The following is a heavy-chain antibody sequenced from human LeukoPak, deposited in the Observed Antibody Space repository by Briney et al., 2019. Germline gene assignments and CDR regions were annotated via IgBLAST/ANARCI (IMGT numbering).Heavy chain of an antibody. CDR3: ASSVYDFWSGYPRDAFDI. D-gene: IGHD3-3*01. J-gene: IGHJ3*02. CDR2: IWYDGSNK. CDR1: GFTFSSYS. Sequence: GGSLRLSCAASGFTFSSYSMNWVRQAPGKGLGWVAVIWYDGSNKYYADSVKGRFTISRDNSKNTLYLQMNSLRAEDTAVYYCASSVYDFWSGYPRDAFDIWGQGTMVTVSS. V-gene: IGHV3-33*08.